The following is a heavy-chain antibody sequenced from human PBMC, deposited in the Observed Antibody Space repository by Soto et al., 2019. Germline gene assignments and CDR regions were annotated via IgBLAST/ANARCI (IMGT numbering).Heavy chain of an antibody. CDR2: IKQDGSEK. D-gene: IGHD6-19*01. CDR1: GFTFSTYW. V-gene: IGHV3-7*01. CDR3: ARRPGYSSGWFAD. J-gene: IGHJ4*02. Sequence: EVQLVESGGGLVQPGGSLRLSCAASGFTFSTYWMSWVRQAPGKGLEWLANIKQDGSEKYYVDSVKGRFTVSRDNAKNTLYRQMNSLRAEDTAVYYWARRPGYSSGWFADWGQGTLVTVS.